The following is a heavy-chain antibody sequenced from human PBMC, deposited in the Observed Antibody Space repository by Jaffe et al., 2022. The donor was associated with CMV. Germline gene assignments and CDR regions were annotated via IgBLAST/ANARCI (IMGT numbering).Heavy chain of an antibody. CDR2: IWYDGSNK. CDR1: GFTFSSYG. CDR3: ARYLTRGIAAHGRHGMDV. D-gene: IGHD6-13*01. J-gene: IGHJ6*02. V-gene: IGHV3-33*01. Sequence: QVQLVESGGGVVQPGRSLRLSCAASGFTFSSYGMHWVRQAPGKGLEWVAVIWYDGSNKYYADSVKGRFTISRDNSKNTLYLQMNSLRAEDTAVYYCARYLTRGIAAHGRHGMDVWGQGTTVTVSS.